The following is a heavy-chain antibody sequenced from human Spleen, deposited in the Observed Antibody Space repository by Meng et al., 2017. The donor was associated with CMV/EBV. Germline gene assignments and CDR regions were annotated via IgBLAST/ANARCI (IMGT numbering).Heavy chain of an antibody. Sequence: GESLKISCAASGLNFGSYSMNWVRQAPGKGLEWVAVISYDGSNKYYADSVKGRFTISRDNSKNTVYLQMTSLRAEDTAVYYCATSNYPTPYYFDYWGQGTLVTVSS. CDR3: ATSNYPTPYYFDY. D-gene: IGHD1-26*01. J-gene: IGHJ4*02. CDR1: GLNFGSYS. CDR2: ISYDGSNK. V-gene: IGHV3-30*04.